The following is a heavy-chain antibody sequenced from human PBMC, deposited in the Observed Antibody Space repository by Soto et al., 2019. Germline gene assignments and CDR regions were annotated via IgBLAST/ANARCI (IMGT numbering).Heavy chain of an antibody. D-gene: IGHD3-22*01. CDR3: ARDRDYYDSSGYYSMTSYYYYGMDV. V-gene: IGHV3-30-3*01. CDR2: ISYDGSNK. J-gene: IGHJ6*02. Sequence: PGGSLRLSCAASGFTFSSYAMHWVRQAPGKGLEWVAVISYDGSNKYYADSVKGRFTISRDNSKNTLYLQMNSLRAEDTAVYYCARDRDYYDSSGYYSMTSYYYYGMDVWGQGTTVTVSS. CDR1: GFTFSSYA.